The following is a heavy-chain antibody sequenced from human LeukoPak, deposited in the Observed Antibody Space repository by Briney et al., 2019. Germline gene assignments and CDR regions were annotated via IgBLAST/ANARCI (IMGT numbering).Heavy chain of an antibody. V-gene: IGHV4-59*01. CDR3: ARWGVLYYFDY. Sequence: PSETLSLTCTVSGGSISSYYWSWIRQPPGKGLEWIGYIYYSGSTNYNPSLKSRVTISVDTSKNQFSLKLSSVTAADTAVYYCARWGVLYYFDYWGQGTLVTVSS. D-gene: IGHD3-10*01. CDR1: GGSISSYY. CDR2: IYYSGST. J-gene: IGHJ4*02.